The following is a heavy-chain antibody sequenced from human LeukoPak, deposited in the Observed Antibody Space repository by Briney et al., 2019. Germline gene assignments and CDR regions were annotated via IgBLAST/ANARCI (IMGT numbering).Heavy chain of an antibody. CDR1: GDSITSYF. J-gene: IGHJ4*02. D-gene: IGHD3-10*01. CDR3: ARAPASSGWFGEYYFDY. V-gene: IGHV4-59*01. CDR2: IYYSGST. Sequence: PSETLSLTCTVSGDSITSYFWSWIRQPPGKGLEWIGYIYYSGSTNYNPSLKSRVTISVDTSKNQFSLKLSSVTAADTAVYYCARAPASSGWFGEYYFDYWGQGTLVTVSS.